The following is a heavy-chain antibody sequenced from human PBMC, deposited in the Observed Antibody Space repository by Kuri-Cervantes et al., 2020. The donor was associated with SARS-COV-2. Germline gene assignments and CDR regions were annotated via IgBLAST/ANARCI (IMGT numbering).Heavy chain of an antibody. CDR1: GGTFSSYA. CDR2: IIPIFGTA. CDR3: AREGAGTLYTSRYYGMDV. D-gene: IGHD3-10*01. Sequence: SVKDSCKASGGTFSSYAISWVRQAPGQGLEWMGGIIPIFGTANYAQKFQGRVTITADKSTSTAYMELSSLRSEDTAVYYCAREGAGTLYTSRYYGMDVWGQGTTVTVSS. J-gene: IGHJ6*02. V-gene: IGHV1-69*06.